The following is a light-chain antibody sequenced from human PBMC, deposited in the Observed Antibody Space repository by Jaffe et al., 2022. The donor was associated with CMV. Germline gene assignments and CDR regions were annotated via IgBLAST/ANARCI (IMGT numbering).Light chain of an antibody. CDR2: EVT. Sequence: QSALTQPASVSGSLGQSVTISCTGTSGDVGKFDLVSWYQQHPDKAPKLIIYEVTNRPSGISARFSGSKSGNTASLTISGLQAEDDADYFCCSYADANVLLFGSGTKVTVL. V-gene: IGLV2-23*01. J-gene: IGLJ6*01. CDR3: CSYADANVLL. CDR1: SGDVGKFDL.